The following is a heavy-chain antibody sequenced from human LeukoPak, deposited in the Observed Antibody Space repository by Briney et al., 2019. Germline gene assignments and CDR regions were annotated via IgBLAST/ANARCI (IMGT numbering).Heavy chain of an antibody. Sequence: ASVKVSCKASGYTFTSYGISWVRQAPGQGLEWMGWISTFNGNTNYAQKLQDRVTMTTDTSTSTAYMELKSLRSDDTAVYYCASDHRAGATLNFDYWGQGSLVTVSS. CDR3: ASDHRAGATLNFDY. CDR1: GYTFTSYG. CDR2: ISTFNGNT. J-gene: IGHJ4*02. D-gene: IGHD1-26*01. V-gene: IGHV1-18*01.